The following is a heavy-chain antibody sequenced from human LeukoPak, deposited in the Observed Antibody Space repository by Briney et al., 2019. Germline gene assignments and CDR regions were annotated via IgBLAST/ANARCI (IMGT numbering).Heavy chain of an antibody. Sequence: GGSLRLSCAASGFTFSSYAMSWVRQAPGKGLEWVSAISGSGGSTYYGDSVKGRFTISRDTSRDTVYLQMNSLRAEDTAVYYCARDCDTNSRYSWFDPWGQGTLVTVSS. V-gene: IGHV3-23*01. J-gene: IGHJ5*02. CDR3: ARDCDTNSRYSWFDP. CDR1: GFTFSSYA. D-gene: IGHD6-13*01. CDR2: ISGSGGST.